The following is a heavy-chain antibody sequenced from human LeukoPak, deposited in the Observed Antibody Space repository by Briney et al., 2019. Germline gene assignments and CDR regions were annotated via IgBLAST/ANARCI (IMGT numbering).Heavy chain of an antibody. CDR3: ARDPTYGIDAFDI. CDR2: INQDGSDK. V-gene: IGHV3-7*01. Sequence: GGSQRLSCAASGFSFSSYWMTWVRQAPGKGLEWVANINQDGSDKPYVDSVKGRFTISRDNAKNSLYLQMNSLRAEDTAVYYCARDPTYGIDAFDIRGQGTMVTVSS. D-gene: IGHD4-17*01. CDR1: GFSFSSYW. J-gene: IGHJ3*02.